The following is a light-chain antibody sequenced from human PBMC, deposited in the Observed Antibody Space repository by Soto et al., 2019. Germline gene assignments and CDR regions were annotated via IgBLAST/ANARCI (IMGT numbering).Light chain of an antibody. V-gene: IGKV3-20*01. Sequence: EMVLTQSPGTLSLSPGERATLSCRASQTVTTNRLAWYQQKPGQAPRLLIYVASRRPTGIPDRFSGSGSGTDFTLTISRLEPEDFAVYYFHQYGTLTSGFAFGPGTTLDTK. J-gene: IGKJ3*01. CDR1: QTVTTNR. CDR3: HQYGTLTSGFA. CDR2: VAS.